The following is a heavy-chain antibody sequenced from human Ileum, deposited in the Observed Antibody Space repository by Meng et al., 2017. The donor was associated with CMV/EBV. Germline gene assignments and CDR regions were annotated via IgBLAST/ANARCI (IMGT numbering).Heavy chain of an antibody. CDR2: IYYSGST. D-gene: IGHD6-13*01. Sequence: SETLSLTCTVSGGSISSSSYYWGWIRQPPGKGLEWIGSIYYSGSTYYNPSLKSRVTISVDTSKNQFSLKLSSVTAADTAVYYCARDLVGLSSWYPYFDYWGQGTLVTVSS. V-gene: IGHV4-39*07. CDR3: ARDLVGLSSWYPYFDY. CDR1: GGSISSSSYY. J-gene: IGHJ4*02.